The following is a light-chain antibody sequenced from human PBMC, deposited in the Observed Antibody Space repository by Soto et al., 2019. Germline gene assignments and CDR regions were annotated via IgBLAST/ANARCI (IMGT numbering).Light chain of an antibody. CDR1: QSINSH. CDR2: AAS. J-gene: IGKJ4*01. CDR3: HQVCGYPLN. V-gene: IGKV1-9*01. Sequence: EILLTQSPSFLSVSVGDRVTITCRASQSINSHLFWYQQGPGKAPKLLIYAASTLQSGVPSRFSGSGSGTGFTLTISSLQHEDFATYYCHQVCGYPLNFGGGTKVDIK.